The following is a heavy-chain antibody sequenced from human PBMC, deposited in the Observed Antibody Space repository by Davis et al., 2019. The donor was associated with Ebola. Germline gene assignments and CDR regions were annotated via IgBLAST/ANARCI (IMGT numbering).Heavy chain of an antibody. V-gene: IGHV4-61*01. CDR3: ARLRGVVVPAAIGDYYYYYGMDV. CDR2: IYYSGST. J-gene: IGHJ6*02. Sequence: SETLSLTCTVSGGSVSSGSYYWSWIRQPPGKGLEWIEYIYYSGSTNYNPSLKSRVTISVDTSKNQFSLKLRSVTAADTAVYYCARLRGVVVPAAIGDYYYYYGMDVWGQGTTVTVSS. D-gene: IGHD2-2*02. CDR1: GGSVSSGSYY.